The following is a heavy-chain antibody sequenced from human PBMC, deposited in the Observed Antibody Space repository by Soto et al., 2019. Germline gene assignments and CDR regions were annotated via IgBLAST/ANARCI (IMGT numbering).Heavy chain of an antibody. Sequence: SDTLSLTCTVSGGSISSYYWSWIRQPPGKGLEWIGYIYYSGSTNYNPSLKSRVTISVDTSKNQFSLKLSSVTAADTAVYYCARHGGYVIRFLEWSLYVWGKGTTVTGS. J-gene: IGHJ6*03. CDR2: IYYSGST. CDR1: GGSISSYY. CDR3: ARHGGYVIRFLEWSLYV. V-gene: IGHV4-59*08. D-gene: IGHD3-3*01.